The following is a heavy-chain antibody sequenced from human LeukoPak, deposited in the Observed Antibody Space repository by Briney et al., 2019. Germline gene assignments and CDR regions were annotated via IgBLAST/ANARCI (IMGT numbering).Heavy chain of an antibody. J-gene: IGHJ4*02. D-gene: IGHD2-2*01. Sequence: GASVSVSCKASGYTFTSYGISGVRQAPGQGLEGRGRISAYNGNTNYAQKLEGRVTMTTDTSTSTAYMELRSLRSDDTAVYYCARDLCHRSVVPAAHACYFDYWGQGTLVTVSS. CDR1: GYTFTSYG. CDR3: ARDLCHRSVVPAAHACYFDY. CDR2: ISAYNGNT. V-gene: IGHV1-18*01.